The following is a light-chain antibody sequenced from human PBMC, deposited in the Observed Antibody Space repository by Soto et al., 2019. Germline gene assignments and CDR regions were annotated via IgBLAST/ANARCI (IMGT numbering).Light chain of an antibody. CDR3: GKWDSSLRHLYL. CDR2: ENN. CDR1: SSNIGKNY. Sequence: QSVLTQPPSVSAAPGQKVTISCSGSSSNIGKNYVSWYQQLPGTAPKLLIYENNKRPSGIPDRFSGSKSGTSATLDITGLQAGDEAEYFCGKWDSSLRHLYLFATGTKVPVL. J-gene: IGLJ1*01. V-gene: IGLV1-51*02.